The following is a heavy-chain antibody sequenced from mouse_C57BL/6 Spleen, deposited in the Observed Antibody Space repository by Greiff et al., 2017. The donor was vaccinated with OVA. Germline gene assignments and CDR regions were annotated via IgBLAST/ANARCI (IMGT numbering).Heavy chain of an antibody. V-gene: IGHV10-1*01. CDR1: GFSFNTYA. J-gene: IGHJ1*03. CDR3: VRLGWYFDV. CDR2: IRSKSNNSAT. Sequence: EVKLMESGGGLVQPKGSLKLSCAASGFSFNTYAMNWVRQAPGKGLEWVARIRSKSNNSATYYADSVKDRFTISRDDSESMLYLQRNNLKTEDAAKYYGVRLGWYFDVWGTGTTVTVSS.